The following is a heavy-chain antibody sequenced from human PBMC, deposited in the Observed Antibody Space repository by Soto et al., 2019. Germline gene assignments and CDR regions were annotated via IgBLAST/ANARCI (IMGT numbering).Heavy chain of an antibody. Sequence: SGPRLVNPTQTLTLTCTFSGFSLSASGVVVGWIRQPPGKALEWLALIYWDDDKRYSPSLKSRLTITKDTSKNQVVLTMTNMDPADTATYYCAHTELFHEYCSSTRCLSFDYWGQGTLVTVSS. CDR2: IYWDDDK. CDR1: GFSLSASGVV. D-gene: IGHD2-2*01. V-gene: IGHV2-5*02. J-gene: IGHJ4*02. CDR3: AHTELFHEYCSSTRCLSFDY.